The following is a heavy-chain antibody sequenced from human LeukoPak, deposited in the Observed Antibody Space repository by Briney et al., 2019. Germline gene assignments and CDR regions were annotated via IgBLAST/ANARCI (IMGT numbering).Heavy chain of an antibody. V-gene: IGHV1-24*01. D-gene: IGHD3-10*01. J-gene: IGHJ5*02. CDR3: ATGGRGVIFSWFDP. CDR1: GCTLTELS. CDR2: FDPEDGET. Sequence: ASVTVSCKVSGCTLTELSMHWVRQAPGKGLEWMGGFDPEDGETIYAQKFQGRVTMTEDTSTDTAYMELSSLRSEDTAVYYCATGGRGVIFSWFDPWGQGTLVTVSS.